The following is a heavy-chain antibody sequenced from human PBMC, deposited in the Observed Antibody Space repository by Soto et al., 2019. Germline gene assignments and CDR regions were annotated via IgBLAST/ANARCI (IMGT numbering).Heavy chain of an antibody. CDR3: AKNLQAYGDYDYYCYGLDV. CDR2: ISYDGNNK. J-gene: IGHJ6*02. V-gene: IGHV3-30*18. CDR1: GFTLSTFG. D-gene: IGHD4-17*01. Sequence: QLVESGGGVVPPGASLRLSCAASGFTLSTFGTHWVRQTPGMGLEWVAVISYDGNNKVYADSVKGRFTISRDNFKNTVDLVMNNLKVDDTAVYYCAKNLQAYGDYDYYCYGLDVWGQGATVSVSS.